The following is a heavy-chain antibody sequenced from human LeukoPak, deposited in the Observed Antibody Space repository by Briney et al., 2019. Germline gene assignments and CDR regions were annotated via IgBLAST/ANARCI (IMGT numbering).Heavy chain of an antibody. V-gene: IGHV3-21*01. CDR3: AREGNGTYGSYDAFDI. CDR1: GFSFSDDW. Sequence: GGSLRLSCAASGFSFSDDWMSWVRQAPGKGLEWVSSISSSSSYIYYADSVKGRFTISRDNAKNSLYLQMNSLRAEDTAVYYCAREGNGTYGSYDAFDIWGQGTMVTVSS. J-gene: IGHJ3*02. D-gene: IGHD1-26*01. CDR2: ISSSSSYI.